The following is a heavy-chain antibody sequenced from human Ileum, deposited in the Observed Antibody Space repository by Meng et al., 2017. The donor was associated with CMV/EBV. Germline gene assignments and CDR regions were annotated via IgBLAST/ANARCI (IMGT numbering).Heavy chain of an antibody. Sequence: APGLVEPSETLALTCSVSGGSMSSYSRRWSRQPAGKGLEWIGRIYTSGSSNYNSSLKSRVTMSVDTSKNQFSMKLNSVTAADTAVYYCAREGPTDWGRALDYWGQGTLVTVSS. CDR2: IYTSGSS. V-gene: IGHV4-4*07. CDR1: GGSMSSYS. D-gene: IGHD7-27*01. CDR3: AREGPTDWGRALDY. J-gene: IGHJ4*02.